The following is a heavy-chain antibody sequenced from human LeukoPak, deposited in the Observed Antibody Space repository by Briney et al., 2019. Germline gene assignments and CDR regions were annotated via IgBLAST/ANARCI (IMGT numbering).Heavy chain of an antibody. Sequence: GGSLRLSCAASGFTFSSYGMHWVRQAPGKGLEWVALIWYDGSNKYYADSVKGRLTISRDNSKNTLYLQMNSLRAEDTAVYYCAKVTGGDMITYGGVDYWGQGTLVTVSS. CDR2: IWYDGSNK. CDR1: GFTFSSYG. CDR3: AKVTGGDMITYGGVDY. D-gene: IGHD3-16*01. V-gene: IGHV3-33*06. J-gene: IGHJ4*02.